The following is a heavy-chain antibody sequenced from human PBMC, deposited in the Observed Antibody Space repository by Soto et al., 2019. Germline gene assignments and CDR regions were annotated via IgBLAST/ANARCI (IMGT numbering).Heavy chain of an antibody. Sequence: EVQLLEPGGGLVQPGGSLRLSCAASGFTFSSFFMSWVRQAPGKGLDWVSGIGANGGGTYYADSVKGRFIISRDNSKNTLYLQMNSLRAEATAVYYCARGPNGDYFGAFDFWGQKTMVTVSS. CDR2: IGANGGGT. CDR1: GFTFSSFF. D-gene: IGHD4-17*01. CDR3: ARGPNGDYFGAFDF. J-gene: IGHJ3*01. V-gene: IGHV3-23*01.